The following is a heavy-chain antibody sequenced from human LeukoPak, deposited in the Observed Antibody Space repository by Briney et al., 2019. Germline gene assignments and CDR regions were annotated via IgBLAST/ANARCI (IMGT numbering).Heavy chain of an antibody. Sequence: ASVKVSCKASGYTFTSYGISWVRQAPGQGLEWMGWISAYNGNTNYAQKLQGRVTMTTDTSTTTAYMELRGLTSDDTAVYYCAREAGGATEFYFDYWGQGTLVTVSS. V-gene: IGHV1-18*01. CDR3: AREAGGATEFYFDY. D-gene: IGHD1-26*01. CDR2: ISAYNGNT. CDR1: GYTFTSYG. J-gene: IGHJ4*02.